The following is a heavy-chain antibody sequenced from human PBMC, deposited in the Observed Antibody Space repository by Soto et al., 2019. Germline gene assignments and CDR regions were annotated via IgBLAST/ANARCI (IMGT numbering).Heavy chain of an antibody. V-gene: IGHV4-34*01. J-gene: IGHJ4*02. CDR3: ARGGIAAAGFDY. CDR2: INHSGST. D-gene: IGHD6-13*01. Sequence: PSETLSRTCAVYGGSFSGYYWSWIRQPPGKGLEWIGEINHSGSTNYNPSLKSRVTISVDTSKNQFSLKLSSVTAADTAVYYCARGGIAAAGFDYWGQGTLVTVSS. CDR1: GGSFSGYY.